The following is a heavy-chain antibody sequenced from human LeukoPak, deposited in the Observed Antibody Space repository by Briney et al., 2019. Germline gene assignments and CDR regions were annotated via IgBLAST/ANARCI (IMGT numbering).Heavy chain of an antibody. CDR1: GGSFSGFF. CDR2: INRRGTT. CDR3: ARGGTTYVSGSGTHP. V-gene: IGHV4-34*01. J-gene: IGHJ5*02. D-gene: IGHD3-10*01. Sequence: PSETLSLTCGVSGGSFSGFFWTWIRQSPGRGLEWIGEINRRGTTYYNTSLESRLAISLDTSRNQFFLNLTSVTAADTAVYFCARGGTTYVSGSGTHPWGQGTLVTVSS.